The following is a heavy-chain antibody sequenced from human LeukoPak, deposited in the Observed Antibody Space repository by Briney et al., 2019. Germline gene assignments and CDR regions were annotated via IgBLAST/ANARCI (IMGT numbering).Heavy chain of an antibody. D-gene: IGHD2-2*01. V-gene: IGHV3-7*01. CDR3: ARDRCSSTSCFYDY. Sequence: GGSLKLSCAASGFTFSHYWMTWVRQAPGKGLEWVANIKQDGSEQYYVDSVKGRFTISRDNAKNSLYLQMNSLRVEDTAVYYCARDRCSSTSCFYDYWGQGTLVTVSS. CDR1: GFTFSHYW. J-gene: IGHJ4*02. CDR2: IKQDGSEQ.